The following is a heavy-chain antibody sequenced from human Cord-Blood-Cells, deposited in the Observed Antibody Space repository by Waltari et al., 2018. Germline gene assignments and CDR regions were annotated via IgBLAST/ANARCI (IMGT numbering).Heavy chain of an antibody. CDR1: GGTFRSYA. Sequence: QVQLVQSGAEVKKPGSSVKVSCKASGGTFRSYAISRLRQAPGQGLEWMGGIIPIFGTANYAQKFQGRVTITADESTSTAYMELSSLRSEDTAVYYCARHNGSGSYYFDYWGQGTLVTVSS. V-gene: IGHV1-69*01. J-gene: IGHJ4*02. CDR3: ARHNGSGSYYFDY. D-gene: IGHD3-10*01. CDR2: IIPIFGTA.